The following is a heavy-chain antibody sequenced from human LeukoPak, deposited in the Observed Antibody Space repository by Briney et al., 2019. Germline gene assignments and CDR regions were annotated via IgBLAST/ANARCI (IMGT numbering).Heavy chain of an antibody. Sequence: PGGSLRLSCAASGFTFSSYWMHWVRQAPGKGLVWVSRINSDGSSTSYADSVKGRFTISRDNAKNSLYLQMNSLRAEDTALYYCAKGAVAVLYYYYGMDVWGQGTTVTVSS. CDR1: GFTFSSYW. CDR3: AKGAVAVLYYYYGMDV. V-gene: IGHV3-74*01. CDR2: INSDGSST. D-gene: IGHD6-19*01. J-gene: IGHJ6*02.